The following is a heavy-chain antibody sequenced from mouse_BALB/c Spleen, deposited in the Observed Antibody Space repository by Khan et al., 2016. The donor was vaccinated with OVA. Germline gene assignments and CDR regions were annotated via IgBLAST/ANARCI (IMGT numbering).Heavy chain of an antibody. V-gene: IGHV1S41*01. Sequence: DLVKPGASVKLSCKASGYTFTSYWINWMKQRPGQGLEWLGRIGTGSNNAYYSDMLKGKATRTVDTSSNTAYIQLSSLSSEDSAVYFCAGENYYGISCYAMDYWGQGTSVTVSA. CDR2: IGTGSNNA. J-gene: IGHJ4*01. CDR3: AGENYYGISCYAMDY. D-gene: IGHD1-1*01. CDR1: GYTFTSYW.